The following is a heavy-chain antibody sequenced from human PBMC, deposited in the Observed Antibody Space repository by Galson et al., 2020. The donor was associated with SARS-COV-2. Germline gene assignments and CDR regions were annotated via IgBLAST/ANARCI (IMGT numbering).Heavy chain of an antibody. CDR3: AREAMVRGVTRSEVVYYGMDV. Sequence: DSVKVSCKASGYTFTSYYMHWVRQAPGQGLEWMGIINPSGGSTSYAQKFQGRVTMTRDTSTSTVYMELSSLRSEDTAVYYCAREAMVRGVTRSEVVYYGMDVWGQGTTVTVSS. J-gene: IGHJ6*02. CDR2: INPSGGST. D-gene: IGHD3-10*01. V-gene: IGHV1-46*03. CDR1: GYTFTSYY.